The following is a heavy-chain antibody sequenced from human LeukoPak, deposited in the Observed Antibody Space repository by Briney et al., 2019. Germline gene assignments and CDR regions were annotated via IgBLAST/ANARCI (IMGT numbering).Heavy chain of an antibody. Sequence: GGSLRLSCEASGFTFSVSWTHWVRQAPGKGLEWVANINQGGSEIYHADSVKGRFTISRDNAKRSLYLQMNGLRAEDTGVYYCAGRAFESWGQGTLVTVSS. CDR2: INQGGSEI. D-gene: IGHD1-26*01. J-gene: IGHJ4*02. CDR1: GFTFSVSW. CDR3: AGRAFES. V-gene: IGHV3-7*01.